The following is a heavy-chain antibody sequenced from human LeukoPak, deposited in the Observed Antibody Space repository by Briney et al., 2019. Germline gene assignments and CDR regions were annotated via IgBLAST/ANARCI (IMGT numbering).Heavy chain of an antibody. CDR2: IKSKADGGTT. CDR3: TTGHSSGWSLGY. V-gene: IGHV3-15*01. CDR1: GFTFSNAR. J-gene: IGHJ4*02. D-gene: IGHD6-19*01. Sequence: PGGSLRLSCGASGFTFSNARMTWVRQAPGKGLEWVGRIKSKADGGTTDYAAPVKDRFTISRDDSRNTLYLQMNSLKTEDTAVYYCTTGHSSGWSLGYWGQGTLVTVSS.